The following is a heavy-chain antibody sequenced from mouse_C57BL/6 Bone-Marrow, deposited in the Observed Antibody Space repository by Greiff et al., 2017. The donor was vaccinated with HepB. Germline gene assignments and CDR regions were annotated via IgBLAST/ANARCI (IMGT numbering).Heavy chain of an antibody. V-gene: IGHV14-4*01. CDR3: TTGYYDGFPWFAY. J-gene: IGHJ3*01. Sequence: VQLQQSGAELVRPGASVKLSCTASGFNIKDDYMHWVKQRPEQGLEWIGWIDPENGDTEYASKFQGKATITADTSSNTAYLQLSSLTSEDTAVYYCTTGYYDGFPWFAYWGQGTLVTVSA. CDR2: IDPENGDT. CDR1: GFNIKDDY. D-gene: IGHD2-3*01.